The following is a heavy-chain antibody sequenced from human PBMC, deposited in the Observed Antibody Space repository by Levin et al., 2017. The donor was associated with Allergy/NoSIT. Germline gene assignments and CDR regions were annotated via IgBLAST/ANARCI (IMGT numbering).Heavy chain of an antibody. CDR3: ARGYCSSTSCNTGLVAWFDP. D-gene: IGHD2-2*02. Sequence: KISCKASGGTFSSYAISWVRQAPGQGLEWMGRIIPILGIANYAQKFQGRVTITADKSTSTAYMELSSLRSEDTAVYYCARGYCSSTSCNTGLVAWFDPWGQGTLVTVSS. J-gene: IGHJ5*02. CDR2: IIPILGIA. V-gene: IGHV1-69*04. CDR1: GGTFSSYA.